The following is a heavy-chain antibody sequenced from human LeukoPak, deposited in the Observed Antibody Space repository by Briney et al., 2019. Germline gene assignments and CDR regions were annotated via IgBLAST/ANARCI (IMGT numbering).Heavy chain of an antibody. J-gene: IGHJ4*02. CDR3: ARVAHYGGNSVDYFAY. Sequence: PGGSLRLSCPASGFTFSSYSMDWVRQARGKGREWVSSISSSSSYIYYADSVKGRFTISRDNAKNSLYLQMNSLRDKDTAVYYCARVAHYGGNSVDYFAYWGQGTLVTVSS. CDR2: ISSSSSYI. CDR1: GFTFSSYS. D-gene: IGHD4-23*01. V-gene: IGHV3-21*01.